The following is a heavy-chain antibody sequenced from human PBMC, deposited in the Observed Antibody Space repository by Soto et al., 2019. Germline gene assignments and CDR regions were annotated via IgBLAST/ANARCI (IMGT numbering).Heavy chain of an antibody. Sequence: QVQLQESGPGLVNPSQTLSLTCTFSGGSISSGGYYWSWIRQHPGKGLEWLGYIYYTGTTYYNPSLKSRVTISVDTSKNQFSLELISVTAADTAVYYCARVYGDYRSWFDPWGQGTLVNVSS. CDR2: IYYTGTT. D-gene: IGHD4-17*01. V-gene: IGHV4-31*03. CDR1: GGSISSGGYY. J-gene: IGHJ5*02. CDR3: ARVYGDYRSWFDP.